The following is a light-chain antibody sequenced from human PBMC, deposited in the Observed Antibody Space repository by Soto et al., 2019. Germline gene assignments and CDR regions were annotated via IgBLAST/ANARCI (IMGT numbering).Light chain of an antibody. Sequence: EIVLTQSPATLSLSPGERATLSCRATENLRTFLAWYQQKAGQAPRLLIYDASNRATGIPDRFSGSGSGTDFTLTISNLEPEDSAVYYCQQRSIWPLTFGGGTKGDIK. V-gene: IGKV3-11*01. CDR2: DAS. J-gene: IGKJ4*01. CDR1: ENLRTF. CDR3: QQRSIWPLT.